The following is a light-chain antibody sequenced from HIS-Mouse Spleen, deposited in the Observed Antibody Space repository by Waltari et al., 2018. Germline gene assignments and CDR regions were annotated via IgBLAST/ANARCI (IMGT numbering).Light chain of an antibody. CDR1: NLGSEI. Sequence: SYVLTQPPSVSVAPGTTARITFGGTNLGSEIVHWYQPKPGQAPVLVVDDDSDRPSGIPERFSGSNSGNTATLTISRVEAGDEADYYCQVWDSSSDHVVFGGGTKLTVL. CDR2: DDS. CDR3: QVWDSSSDHVV. J-gene: IGLJ2*01. V-gene: IGLV3-21*03.